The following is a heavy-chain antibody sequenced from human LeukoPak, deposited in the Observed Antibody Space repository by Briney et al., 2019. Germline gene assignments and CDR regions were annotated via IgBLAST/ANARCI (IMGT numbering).Heavy chain of an antibody. J-gene: IGHJ4*02. D-gene: IGHD6-6*01. Sequence: GGSLRLSCAASGFTFDDYAMHWVRQAPGKGLEWVSGISWNSGSIGYADSVKGRFTISRDNAKNSLYLQMNSLRAEDMALYYCAKDRVPYSSSPFFDYWGQGTLVTVSS. CDR3: AKDRVPYSSSPFFDY. CDR2: ISWNSGSI. V-gene: IGHV3-9*03. CDR1: GFTFDDYA.